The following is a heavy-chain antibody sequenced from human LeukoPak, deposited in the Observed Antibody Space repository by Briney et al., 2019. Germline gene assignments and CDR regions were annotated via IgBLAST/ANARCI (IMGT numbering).Heavy chain of an antibody. V-gene: IGHV4-39*01. J-gene: IGHJ5*02. CDR2: VYYSGST. D-gene: IGHD4/OR15-4a*01. CDR3: ARRDYAAWFDP. CDR1: GDSITSGGFY. Sequence: SETLSLTCNVSGDSITSGGFYWAWIRQSPGKGLEWTGNVYYSGSTQYNPSLKGRVTISMDMPKNQFSLNLNSVSVTDTAIYYCARRDYAAWFDPWGQGTLVTVSS.